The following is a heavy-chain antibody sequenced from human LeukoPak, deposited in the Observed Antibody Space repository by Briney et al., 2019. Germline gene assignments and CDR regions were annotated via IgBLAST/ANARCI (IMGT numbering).Heavy chain of an antibody. CDR1: GFTFSSYG. J-gene: IGHJ6*02. D-gene: IGHD2-15*01. V-gene: IGHV3-30*18. CDR2: KSYDGSNK. Sequence: GGSLRLSCAASGFTFSSYGMHWVRQAPGKGLEWVAVKSYDGSNKYYADSVKGRFTISRDNSKNTLYLQMNGLRAEDTAVYYCAKDLYLQYCRGSACYLNYYNMDVWGQGTTVAVSS. CDR3: AKDLYLQYCRGSACYLNYYNMDV.